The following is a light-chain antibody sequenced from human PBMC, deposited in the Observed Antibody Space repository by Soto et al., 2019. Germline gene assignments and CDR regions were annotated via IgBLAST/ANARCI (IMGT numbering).Light chain of an antibody. CDR1: QDINNW. CDR2: TTS. CDR3: QQANSFPLT. J-gene: IGKJ4*01. Sequence: DIQVTQSPSSVSASVGDRVTITCRASQDINNWLAWYQQKPGKAPKLLIYTTSNLQIGVPSRFSGSGSGTDFTLTINSLQPEDFATYYCQQANSFPLTFGGGTKVEIK. V-gene: IGKV1D-12*01.